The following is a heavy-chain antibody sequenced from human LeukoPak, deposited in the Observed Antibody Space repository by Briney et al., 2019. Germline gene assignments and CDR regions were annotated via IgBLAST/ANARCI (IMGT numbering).Heavy chain of an antibody. CDR2: IRGSGGGT. CDR1: GFTFSSYA. CDR3: GRDPNGDYIGAFEF. D-gene: IGHD4-17*01. J-gene: IGHJ3*01. Sequence: GGSLRLSCAASGFTFSSYAMTWVRHAPGKGMEWVSSIRGSGGGTYYADSVRGRFTMSRDNSKNTLYLQMNNLRADDTAVYYCGRDPNGDYIGAFEFWGQGTLVTVSS. V-gene: IGHV3-23*01.